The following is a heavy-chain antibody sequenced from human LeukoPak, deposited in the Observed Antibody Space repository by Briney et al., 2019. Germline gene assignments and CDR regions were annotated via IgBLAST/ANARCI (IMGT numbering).Heavy chain of an antibody. CDR3: ARDIFSSGPGFDY. J-gene: IGHJ4*02. V-gene: IGHV3-30-3*01. CDR1: GFTFSSYA. CDR2: ISYDGSNK. D-gene: IGHD6-19*01. Sequence: GRSLRLSCAASGFTFSSYAMHWVRQAPGKGLEWVAVISYDGSNKYYADSVKGRFTISRDNSKNTLYLQMNSLRAEDTAVYYCARDIFSSGPGFDYWGQGTLVTVSS.